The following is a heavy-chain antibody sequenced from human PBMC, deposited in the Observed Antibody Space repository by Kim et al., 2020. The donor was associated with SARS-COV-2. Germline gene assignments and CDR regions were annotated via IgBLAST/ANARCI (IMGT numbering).Heavy chain of an antibody. J-gene: IGHJ3*02. CDR1: GGSFSGYY. CDR3: HHYYDSSGYYGDAFDI. Sequence: SETLSLTCAVYGGSFSGYYWSWIRQPPGKGLEWIGEINHSGSTNYNPSLKSRVTISVDTSKNQFSLKLSSVTAADTAVYYCHHYYDSSGYYGDAFDIWGQGTMVTVSS. D-gene: IGHD3-22*01. CDR2: INHSGST. V-gene: IGHV4-34*01.